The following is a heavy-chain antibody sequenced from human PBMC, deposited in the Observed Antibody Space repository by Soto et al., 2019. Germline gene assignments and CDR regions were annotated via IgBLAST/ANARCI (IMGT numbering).Heavy chain of an antibody. J-gene: IGHJ4*02. CDR1: GDSVSSNSAA. CDR3: ARDTTEIPRQVFDY. V-gene: IGHV6-1*01. Sequence: KQSQTLSLTCAISGDSVSSNSAAWNWIRQSPSRGLEWLGRTYYRSKWYNDYAVSVKSRITINPDTSKNQFSLQLNSVTPEDTAVYYCARDTTEIPRQVFDYWGQGTLVTVSS. CDR2: TYYRSKWYN. D-gene: IGHD1-1*01.